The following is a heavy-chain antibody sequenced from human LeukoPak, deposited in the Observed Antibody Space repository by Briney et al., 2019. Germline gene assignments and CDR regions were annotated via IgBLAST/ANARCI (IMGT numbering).Heavy chain of an antibody. D-gene: IGHD4-17*01. V-gene: IGHV6-1*01. J-gene: IGHJ4*02. CDR3: VREGYYGDHNV. CDR2: TYYRSKWYN. CDR1: GDSVSSNSAA. Sequence: SQTLSLTCAISGDSVSSNSAAWNWIRQSPSGGLEWLGRTYYRSKWYNDYAVSLKSRITINPDTSKNQFSLQLNSVTPEDTAVYYCVREGYYGDHNVWGQGTLVTVSS.